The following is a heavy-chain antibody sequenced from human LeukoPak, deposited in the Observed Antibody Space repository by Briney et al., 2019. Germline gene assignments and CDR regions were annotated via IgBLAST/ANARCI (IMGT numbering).Heavy chain of an antibody. V-gene: IGHV3-43*02. D-gene: IGHD3-10*01. CDR2: INGDDVGT. CDR3: AKEVLNVYFDY. CDR1: GFTFDDYA. J-gene: IGHJ4*02. Sequence: PGGSLRLSCAASGFTFDDYAMHWVRQAPGKGLEWVSLINGDDVGTSYADTVKGRFTISGDNSKNSLYLQMNSLRTEDTALYYCAKEVLNVYFDYWGQGALVTVSS.